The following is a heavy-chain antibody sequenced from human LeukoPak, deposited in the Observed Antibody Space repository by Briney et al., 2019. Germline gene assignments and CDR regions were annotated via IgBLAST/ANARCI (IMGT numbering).Heavy chain of an antibody. CDR1: GYIFTSYD. J-gene: IGHJ4*02. Sequence: GASVKVSCKASGYIFTSYDINWVRQATGQGLEWMGWMNPNSGNTGYAQKFQGRVTMTRNTSISTAYMELSSLRSEDTAVYYCARGYNPEYSRGWSIFDFWGQGALVTVSS. CDR2: MNPNSGNT. D-gene: IGHD6-19*01. V-gene: IGHV1-8*01. CDR3: ARGYNPEYSRGWSIFDF.